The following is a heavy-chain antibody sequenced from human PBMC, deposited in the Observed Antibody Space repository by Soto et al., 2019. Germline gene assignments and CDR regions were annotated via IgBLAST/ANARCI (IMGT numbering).Heavy chain of an antibody. CDR2: INPSGGST. CDR1: GHTFSNYY. Sequence: QVQLVQSGAEVKKPGASVRVSCRTSGHTFSNYYMHWVRQAPGQGLDWMGMINPSGGSTSYAQNFQGRVTMTIDTSASTVYMELSSLRSDDTAVYYCASRYCTAGGCTGLDPWGQGTLVTVSS. CDR3: ASRYCTAGGCTGLDP. J-gene: IGHJ5*02. V-gene: IGHV1-46*01. D-gene: IGHD2-8*02.